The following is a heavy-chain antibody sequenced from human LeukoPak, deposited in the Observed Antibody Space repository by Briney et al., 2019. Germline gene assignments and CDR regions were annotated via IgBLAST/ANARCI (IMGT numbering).Heavy chain of an antibody. CDR1: GFTFSSHG. CDR3: AKDATLFGDQYFDS. J-gene: IGHJ4*02. D-gene: IGHD3-10*01. Sequence: PGRSLRLSCAASGFTFSSHGMHWVRQAPGKGREWVAVISYDGSTKYYADSAKGRFNISRDNSKNTLYLQMNSLRVDDTAVYYCAKDATLFGDQYFDSWGQGTLVIVSS. V-gene: IGHV3-30*18. CDR2: ISYDGSTK.